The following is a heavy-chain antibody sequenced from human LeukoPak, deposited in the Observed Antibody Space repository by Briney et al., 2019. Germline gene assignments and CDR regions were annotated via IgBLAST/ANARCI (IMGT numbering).Heavy chain of an antibody. D-gene: IGHD3-9*01. J-gene: IGHJ3*02. V-gene: IGHV3-9*01. CDR2: ISWNSGSI. CDR3: AKDIYYDILTGYYKSGAFDI. Sequence: PGGSLRLSCAASGFTFDDYAMHWVRQAPGKGLEWVSGISWNSGSIGYADSVKGRFTISRDNAKNSLYLQMNSLRAEDTALYYCAKDIYYDILTGYYKSGAFDIWGQGTMVTVSS. CDR1: GFTFDDYA.